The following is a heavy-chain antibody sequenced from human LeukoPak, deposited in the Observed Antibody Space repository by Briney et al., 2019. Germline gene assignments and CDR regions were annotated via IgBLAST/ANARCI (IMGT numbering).Heavy chain of an antibody. CDR1: GGSFSGYY. CDR2: INRSGST. J-gene: IGHJ5*02. D-gene: IGHD6-13*01. V-gene: IGHV4-34*01. Sequence: PSETLSLTCAVYGGSFSGYYWSWIRQPPGKGLEWIGEINRSGSTNYNPSLKSRVTISVDTSKNQFSLKLSSVTAADTAVYYCARGEPGIAAAVEEDRRGLSPSINWFDPWGQGTLVTVSS. CDR3: ARGEPGIAAAVEEDRRGLSPSINWFDP.